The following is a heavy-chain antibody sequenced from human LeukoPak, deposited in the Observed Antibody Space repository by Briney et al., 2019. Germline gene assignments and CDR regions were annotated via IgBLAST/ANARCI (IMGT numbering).Heavy chain of an antibody. CDR1: GFTFSNYA. J-gene: IGHJ4*02. Sequence: GSLRLSCVVSGFTFSNYALSWVRQAPGKGLEWVSTLSDISNYTYYADSVKGRFTISRDKSKNTLYLQVNSLRAEDTAVYYCAKGEIYYDVLTGNFDYWGRGTLVTVSS. CDR3: AKGEIYYDVLTGNFDY. D-gene: IGHD3-9*01. CDR2: LSDISNYT. V-gene: IGHV3-23*01.